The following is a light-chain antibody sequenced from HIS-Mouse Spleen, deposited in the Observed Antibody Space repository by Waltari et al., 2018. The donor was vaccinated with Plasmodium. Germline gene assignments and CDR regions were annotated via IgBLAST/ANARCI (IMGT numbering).Light chain of an antibody. CDR3: QQANSFPPT. CDR1: QGISSW. J-gene: IGKJ4*01. V-gene: IGKV1-12*01. Sequence: DIQMTQSPSSVSASVGDRVTISCRASQGISSWLAWYQQKPGEAPKLLIYSASGLQSGVPSSFSGSVSGTDFTLNISSLQPEDFATYYCQQANSFPPTFGGGTKVEIK. CDR2: SAS.